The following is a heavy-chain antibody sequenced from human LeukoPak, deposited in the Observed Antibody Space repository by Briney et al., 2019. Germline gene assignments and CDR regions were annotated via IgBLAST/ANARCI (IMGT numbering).Heavy chain of an antibody. CDR1: GGSISSGSYY. J-gene: IGHJ6*04. D-gene: IGHD1-1*01. Sequence: KTSETLSLTCTVSGGSISSGSYYWSWIRQPAGKGLEWIGYIYYSGSTNYNPSLKSRVTISVDTSKNQFSLKLSSVTAADTAVYYCAREGSDWNDVGGMDVWGKGTTVTVSS. V-gene: IGHV4-61*10. CDR3: AREGSDWNDVGGMDV. CDR2: IYYSGST.